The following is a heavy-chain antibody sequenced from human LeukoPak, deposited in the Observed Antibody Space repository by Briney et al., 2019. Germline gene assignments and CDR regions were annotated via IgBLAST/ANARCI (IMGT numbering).Heavy chain of an antibody. CDR1: GGSISGYY. V-gene: IGHV4-4*09. Sequence: SETLSLTCSVSGGSISGYYWSWIRQPPGQTLEWIGYIYSSGSTNYNPSLQSRVTMSVDTSMNQFSLRLSSVSAADTAVYYCARFTYTTRPSDVWGKGTTVTVSS. CDR2: IYSSGST. CDR3: ARFTYTTRPSDV. J-gene: IGHJ6*04. D-gene: IGHD3-16*01.